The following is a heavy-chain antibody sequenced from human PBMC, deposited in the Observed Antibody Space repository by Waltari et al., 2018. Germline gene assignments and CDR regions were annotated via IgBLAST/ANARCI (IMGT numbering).Heavy chain of an antibody. CDR2: INENGRTI. CDR3: ARDFGGRNDY. D-gene: IGHD2-15*01. CDR1: GFTVSRKW. V-gene: IGHV3-74*01. Sequence: EVQVVESGGGLVQPGGSLRLSCAASGFTVSRKWMHWVRQAPGKGLEWVSRINENGRTINYAGSVRGRFTISRDNTKNMLYLQMSSLRAEDTAIYYCARDFGGRNDYWGQGTLVTVSS. J-gene: IGHJ4*02.